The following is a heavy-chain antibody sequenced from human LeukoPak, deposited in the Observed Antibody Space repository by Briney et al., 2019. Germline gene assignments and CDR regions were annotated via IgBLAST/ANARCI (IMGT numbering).Heavy chain of an antibody. CDR3: STWWREGYPDDAFDI. CDR1: GFTFSSYS. D-gene: IGHD5-24*01. V-gene: IGHV3-21*01. Sequence: PGGSLRLSCAASGFTFSSYSMNWVRQAPGKGLEWGSSISSSSSYIYYADSVKGRFTISRDNAKNSLYLQMNSLRAEDTAVYYCSTWWREGYPDDAFDIWGQGTMVTVSS. CDR2: ISSSSSYI. J-gene: IGHJ3*02.